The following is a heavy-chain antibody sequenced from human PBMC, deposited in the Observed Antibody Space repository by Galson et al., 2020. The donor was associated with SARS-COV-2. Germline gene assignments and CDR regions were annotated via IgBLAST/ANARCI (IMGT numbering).Heavy chain of an antibody. CDR1: GYSLSSGYY. D-gene: IGHD6-13*01. CDR2: IYHSGST. V-gene: IGHV4-38-2*01. Sequence: SETLSLTCAVSGYSLSSGYYWGWIRQPPGKGLEWIGSIYHSGSTYYNPSLKSRVTISVDTSKNQFSLKLSSVTAADTAVYYCARAPYSSSWSPHDAFDIWGQGTMVTVSS. CDR3: ARAPYSSSWSPHDAFDI. J-gene: IGHJ3*02.